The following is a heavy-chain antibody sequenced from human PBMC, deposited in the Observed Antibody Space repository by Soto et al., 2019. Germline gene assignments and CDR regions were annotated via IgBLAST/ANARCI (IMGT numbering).Heavy chain of an antibody. V-gene: IGHV1-18*01. Sequence: QVQLVQSAAEVGKPGASVKVSCKASGYTFTTIRLSWVRQAPGQGREGMGWIRPHNGDTTYAQTFQGRATMTADTSTTTAYMEVRSLRPDGTAVFYCARDRSGWYDFWGQGTLVTVSS. D-gene: IGHD6-19*01. CDR2: IRPHNGDT. CDR3: ARDRSGWYDF. CDR1: GYTFTTIR. J-gene: IGHJ5*01.